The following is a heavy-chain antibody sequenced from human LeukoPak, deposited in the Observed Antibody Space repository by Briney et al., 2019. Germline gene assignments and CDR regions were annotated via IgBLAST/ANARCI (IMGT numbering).Heavy chain of an antibody. D-gene: IGHD4-17*01. CDR2: IIPIFGTA. Sequence: ASVKVSCKASGGTFSSYAISWVRQAPGQGLEWMGGIIPIFGTANYAQKFQGRVTITTDESTSTAYMELSSLRSEDTAVYYCARDGPGDYGDYDSVYYYGMDVWGQGTTVTVSS. V-gene: IGHV1-69*05. J-gene: IGHJ6*02. CDR1: GGTFSSYA. CDR3: ARDGPGDYGDYDSVYYYGMDV.